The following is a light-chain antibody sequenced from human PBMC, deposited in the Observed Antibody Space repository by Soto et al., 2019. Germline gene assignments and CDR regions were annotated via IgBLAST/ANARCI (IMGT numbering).Light chain of an antibody. CDR1: QSISSW. Sequence: DIQMTQSPSTLSASVGDRVTITCRASQSISSWLAWYQQKPGKAPKLLIYKASSLESGVPSRFSGSGSGTEFTLTISSLQPDDGATYYCQQYNRYWTFGQGTKVEIK. V-gene: IGKV1-5*03. CDR2: KAS. J-gene: IGKJ1*01. CDR3: QQYNRYWT.